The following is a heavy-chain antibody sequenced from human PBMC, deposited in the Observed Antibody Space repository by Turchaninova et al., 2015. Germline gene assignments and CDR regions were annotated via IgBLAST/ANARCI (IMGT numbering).Heavy chain of an antibody. V-gene: IGHV4-59*01. CDR3: ARADYYDSSGYPTFDY. D-gene: IGHD3-22*01. CDR2: IYYSGST. J-gene: IGHJ4*02. CDR1: XGPIKSYY. Sequence: QVQLQAXXPGLVEPSEXLPLXXPFXXGPIKSYYWRWIRQPPGKGLEWIGYIYYSGSTNYNPSLKSRVTISVDTSKNQFALKLSSVTAADTAVYYCARADYYDSSGYPTFDYWGQGTLVTVSS.